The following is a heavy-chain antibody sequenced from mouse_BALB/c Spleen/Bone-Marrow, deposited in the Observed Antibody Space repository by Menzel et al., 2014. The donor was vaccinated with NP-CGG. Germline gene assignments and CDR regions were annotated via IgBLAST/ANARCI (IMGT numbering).Heavy chain of an antibody. Sequence: QVQLQQSGPGLVAPSQSLSITCTVSGFSLTSYGVHWVRQPPGKGLEWLGVIWAGGSTNYNSALMSRLSISKDNSKSXVFLKMNSLQTDDTAMYYCAREGGYYYGSRVAWFAYWGQGTLVTVSA. J-gene: IGHJ3*01. CDR1: GFSLTSYG. V-gene: IGHV2-9*02. CDR3: AREGGYYYGSRVAWFAY. D-gene: IGHD1-1*01. CDR2: IWAGGST.